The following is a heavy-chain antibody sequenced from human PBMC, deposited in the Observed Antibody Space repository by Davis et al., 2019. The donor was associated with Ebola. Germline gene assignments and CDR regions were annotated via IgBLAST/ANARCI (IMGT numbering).Heavy chain of an antibody. D-gene: IGHD1-1*01. CDR3: ARRRAVTGTGLAF. V-gene: IGHV3-23*01. CDR1: GFTFSSYA. CDR2: ISGSGGST. Sequence: GESLKISCAASGFTFSSYAMSWVRQAPGKGLEWVSAISGSGGSTYYADSVKGRFTISRDNSKNTLYLQMNSLRAEDTAVYYCARRRAVTGTGLAFWGQGTLVSVSS. J-gene: IGHJ4*02.